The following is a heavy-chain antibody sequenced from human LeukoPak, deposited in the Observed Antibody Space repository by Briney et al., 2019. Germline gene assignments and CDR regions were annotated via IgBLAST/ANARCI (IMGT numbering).Heavy chain of an antibody. CDR3: ARDRYIVATMGMRY. V-gene: IGHV1-2*02. CDR2: INPNSGGT. D-gene: IGHD5-12*01. Sequence: ASVKVSCKASGYTFTKYYIHWVRQAPGQGLEWMGWINPNSGGTSYAQKFQGRVTMTRDTSISTAYMELSRLRSDDTAVYYCARDRYIVATMGMRYWGQGTLVTVSS. J-gene: IGHJ4*02. CDR1: GYTFTKYY.